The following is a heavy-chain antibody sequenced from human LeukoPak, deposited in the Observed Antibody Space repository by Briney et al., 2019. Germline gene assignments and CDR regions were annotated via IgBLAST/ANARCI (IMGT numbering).Heavy chain of an antibody. D-gene: IGHD3-9*01. CDR1: GFSLSTSGVG. CDR3: AQVTVLRYFDWSGGFDP. CDR2: IYWNDDK. V-gene: IGHV2-5*01. J-gene: IGHJ5*02. Sequence: VSGPTLVKPTQTLTLTCTFSGFSLSTSGVGVGWIRQPPGKALEWLALIYWNDDKRYSPSLKSRLTITKDTSKNQVVLTMTNMDPVDTATYYCAQVTVLRYFDWSGGFDPWGQGTLVTVSS.